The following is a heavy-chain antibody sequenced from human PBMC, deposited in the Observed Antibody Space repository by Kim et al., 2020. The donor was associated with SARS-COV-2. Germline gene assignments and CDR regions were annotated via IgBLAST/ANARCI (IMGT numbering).Heavy chain of an antibody. V-gene: IGHV3-30*01. J-gene: IGHJ4*02. CDR3: VAEIGSRTDDH. Sequence: YPDSVKGRFIISRDNTKSTLYLQMDDLRPEDTAVYYCVAEIGSRTDDHWGQGTLVTVSS. D-gene: IGHD3-10*01.